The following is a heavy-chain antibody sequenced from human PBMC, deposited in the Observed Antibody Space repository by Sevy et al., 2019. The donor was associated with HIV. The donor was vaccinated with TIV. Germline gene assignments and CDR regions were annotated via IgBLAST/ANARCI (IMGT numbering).Heavy chain of an antibody. V-gene: IGHV4-34*01. CDR1: GGSFSGYY. CDR3: ARIKLIRWRLDY. CDR2: IDHGGST. J-gene: IGHJ4*02. D-gene: IGHD3-3*01. Sequence: SETLSLTCAVYGGSFSGYYWSWIRQPPGKGLEWIGEIDHGGSTKYNPSLKSRVTISVDTSKNQFSLKLNSVTAADTAVYYCARIKLIRWRLDYWGQGTLVTVSS.